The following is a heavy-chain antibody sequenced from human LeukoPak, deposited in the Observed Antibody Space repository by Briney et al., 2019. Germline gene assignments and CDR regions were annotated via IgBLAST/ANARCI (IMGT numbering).Heavy chain of an antibody. J-gene: IGHJ4*02. D-gene: IGHD3-10*01. CDR2: IYYSGST. Sequence: SETLSLTCTVSGGSISSYYWSWIRQPPGKGLEWIGYIYYSGSTNYNPSLKSRVIISVDTSKNQFSLKLSSVTAADTAVYYCARELDYYGSGSPTKGYYFDYWGQGTLVTVSS. V-gene: IGHV4-59*01. CDR3: ARELDYYGSGSPTKGYYFDY. CDR1: GGSISSYY.